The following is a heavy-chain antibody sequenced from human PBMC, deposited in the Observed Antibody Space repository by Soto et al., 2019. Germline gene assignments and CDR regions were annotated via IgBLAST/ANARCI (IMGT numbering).Heavy chain of an antibody. J-gene: IGHJ2*01. Sequence: QVQLQESGPGLVKPSETLSLTCTVSGGSISSYYWSWIRQPAGKGLEWIGRIYTSGSTNYNPSLKSRVTMSVDTSKNQFSLKLSSVTAADTAVYYCARDGQGPSRPLYWYFDLWGRGTLVTVSS. CDR1: GGSISSYY. V-gene: IGHV4-4*07. CDR3: ARDGQGPSRPLYWYFDL. CDR2: IYTSGST.